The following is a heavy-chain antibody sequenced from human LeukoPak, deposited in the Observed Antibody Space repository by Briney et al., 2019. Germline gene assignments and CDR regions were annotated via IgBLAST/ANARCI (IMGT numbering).Heavy chain of an antibody. J-gene: IGHJ4*02. CDR3: ARDGYVPTVAGRGFFDY. CDR1: GYTFTGYY. V-gene: IGHV1-46*01. Sequence: VSVKVSCKASGYTFTGYYMHWVRQAPGQGLEWMGIINPSGGSTSYAQKFQGRVTMTRDTSTSTVYMELSSLRSEDTAVYYCARDGYVPTVAGRGFFDYWGQGTLVTVSS. CDR2: INPSGGST. D-gene: IGHD6-19*01.